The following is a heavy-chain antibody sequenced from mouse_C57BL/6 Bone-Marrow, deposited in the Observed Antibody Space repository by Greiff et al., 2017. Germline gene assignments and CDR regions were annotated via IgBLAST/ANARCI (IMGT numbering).Heavy chain of an antibody. V-gene: IGHV5-6*01. J-gene: IGHJ3*01. CDR3: ARQRIYYDYAWFAY. D-gene: IGHD2-4*01. CDR2: ISSGGSYT. Sequence: EVHLVASGGDLVKPGGSLKLSCAASGFTFSSYGMSWVRQTPDKRLEWVATISSGGSYTYYPDSVKGRFTIARDNAKNTLYLQMSSLKSEDTAMYYCARQRIYYDYAWFAYWGQGTLVTVSA. CDR1: GFTFSSYG.